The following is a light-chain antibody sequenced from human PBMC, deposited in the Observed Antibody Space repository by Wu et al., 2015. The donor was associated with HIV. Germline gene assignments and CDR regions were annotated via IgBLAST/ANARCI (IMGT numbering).Light chain of an antibody. J-gene: IGKJ1*01. CDR1: QSVSSTY. V-gene: IGKV3-20*01. Sequence: EIVLTQSPGTLSLSPGERATVSCRASQSVSSTYLAWYQQKPGQAPRLLIYGASSRATGIPDRFSGSGSGTDFTLTVTRLEPEDFAVYYCQQYGGSTPWTFGQGTKVEIK. CDR2: GAS. CDR3: QQYGGSTPWT.